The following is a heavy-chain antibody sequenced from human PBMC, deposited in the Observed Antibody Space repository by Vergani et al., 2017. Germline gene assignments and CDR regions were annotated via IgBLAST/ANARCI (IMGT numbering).Heavy chain of an antibody. Sequence: QVQLQQWGAGLLKHSETLSLTCAAYGGSFSGYYWSWIGQPPGKGLEWIGEINHSGSTNYKPFLKSRVTISVDTSKNQFSLKLSSVTAADTAVYYWARGRRSIAAEYYYYYCMDVWGKGTTFTVSS. CDR2: INHSGST. CDR1: GGSFSGYY. CDR3: ARGRRSIAAEYYYYYCMDV. D-gene: IGHD6-6*01. V-gene: IGHV4-34*01. J-gene: IGHJ6*03.